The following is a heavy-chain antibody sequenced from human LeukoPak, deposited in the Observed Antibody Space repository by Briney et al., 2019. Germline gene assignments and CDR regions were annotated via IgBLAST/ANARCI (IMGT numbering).Heavy chain of an antibody. D-gene: IGHD6-13*01. CDR3: ATARDKAAAGTTFGWFDP. V-gene: IGHV1-69*05. Sequence: SVKVSCKASGGTFSSYAISWVRQAPGQGLEWMGGIIPIFGTANYAQKFQGRVTITTDESTSTAYMELSSLRSEDTAVYYCATARDKAAAGTTFGWFDPWGQGTLVTVSS. CDR1: GGTFSSYA. CDR2: IIPIFGTA. J-gene: IGHJ5*02.